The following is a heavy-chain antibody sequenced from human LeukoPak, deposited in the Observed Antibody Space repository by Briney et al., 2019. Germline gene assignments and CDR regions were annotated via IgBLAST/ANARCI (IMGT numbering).Heavy chain of an antibody. CDR2: INHSGST. CDR3: ARGSGGYIAAAGTRYYYGMDV. CDR1: GGSISSYY. D-gene: IGHD6-13*01. Sequence: SETLSLTCTVSGGSISSYYWSWIRQPPGKGLEWIGEINHSGSTNYNPSLKSRVTISVDTSKNQFSLKLSSVTAADTAVYYCARGSGGYIAAAGTRYYYGMDVWGQGTTVTVSS. J-gene: IGHJ6*02. V-gene: IGHV4-34*01.